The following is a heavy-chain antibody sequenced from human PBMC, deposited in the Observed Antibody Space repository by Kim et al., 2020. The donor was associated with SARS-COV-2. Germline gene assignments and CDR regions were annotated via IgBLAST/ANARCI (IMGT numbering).Heavy chain of an antibody. J-gene: IGHJ5*02. Sequence: SVKVSCKASGGTFSSYAISWVRQAPGQGLEWMGGIIPIFGTANYAQKFQGRITITADESTSEAYMELSSLRSEDTAVYYCARRPEDGYCSGGSCYGDWFDRWGQGTLVTVSS. D-gene: IGHD2-15*01. CDR3: ARRPEDGYCSGGSCYGDWFDR. V-gene: IGHV1-69*13. CDR1: GGTFSSYA. CDR2: IIPIFGTA.